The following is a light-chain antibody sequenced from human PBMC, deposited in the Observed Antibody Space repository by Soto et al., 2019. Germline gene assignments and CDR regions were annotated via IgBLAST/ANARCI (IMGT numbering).Light chain of an antibody. CDR3: MQGTQWPWT. J-gene: IGKJ1*01. V-gene: IGKV2-40*01. CDR1: QSLLDSEDGLTY. Sequence: IVMTQTPLSLSVTPGEPASISCKSSQSLLDSEDGLTYVDWFLHKPGQSPQLLIYALSYRAPGVPDRFSGSGSGTDFTLRISRVAAEDAGVYYCMQGTQWPWTFGQGTKVEIK. CDR2: ALS.